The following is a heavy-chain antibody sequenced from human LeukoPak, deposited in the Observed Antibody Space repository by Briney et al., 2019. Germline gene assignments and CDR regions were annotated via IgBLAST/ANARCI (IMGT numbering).Heavy chain of an antibody. Sequence: GGSLRLSCAASGFTFSSYAMHWVRQAPGKGLEWVAVISYDGSNKYYADSVKGRFTISRDNSKNTLYLQMNSLRAEDTAVYYCARVLTTMTTFYYGMDVWGQGTTVTVSS. CDR1: GFTFSSYA. V-gene: IGHV3-30-3*01. D-gene: IGHD4-17*01. CDR2: ISYDGSNK. CDR3: ARVLTTMTTFYYGMDV. J-gene: IGHJ6*02.